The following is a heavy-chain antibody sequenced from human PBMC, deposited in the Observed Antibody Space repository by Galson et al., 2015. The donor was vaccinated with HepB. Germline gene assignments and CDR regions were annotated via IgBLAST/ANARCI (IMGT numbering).Heavy chain of an antibody. CDR3: ARDAGNSGYDLFDY. V-gene: IGHV3-7*01. D-gene: IGHD5-12*01. Sequence: SLRLSCAASGFTFSTYWMTWVRQAPGKGLEWVANINQGGSEKNYVDSVKGRFTISRDNAKNSLYLQMNSLRAEDTAVYYCARDAGNSGYDLFDYWGQGTLVTVSS. CDR1: GFTFSTYW. CDR2: INQGGSEK. J-gene: IGHJ4*02.